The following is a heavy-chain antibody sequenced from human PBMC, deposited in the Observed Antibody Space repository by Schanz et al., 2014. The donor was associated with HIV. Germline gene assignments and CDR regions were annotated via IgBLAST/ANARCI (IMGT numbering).Heavy chain of an antibody. V-gene: IGHV1-8*02. D-gene: IGHD5-12*01. CDR2: MNPESGNT. CDR3: ARGAAEMATMTPWRY. CDR1: GYTFSAYD. J-gene: IGHJ4*02. Sequence: QVQLVQSGAEVKKPGASVEVSCEASGYTFSAYDINWVRQAPGQGLAWMGWMNPESGNTGIAEQFLGRLSLTRLTSTGTAYMYLDSLRSEDTAVYYCARGAAEMATMTPWRYWGQGTLVSVSS.